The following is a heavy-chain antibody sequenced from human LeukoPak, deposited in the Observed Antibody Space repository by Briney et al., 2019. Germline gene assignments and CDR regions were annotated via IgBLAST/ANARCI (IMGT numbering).Heavy chain of an antibody. CDR1: GFTFSSYG. CDR2: IKQDGGEK. D-gene: IGHD2-15*01. V-gene: IGHV3-7*01. J-gene: IGHJ4*02. Sequence: PGGSLRLSCAASGFTFSSYGMSWVRQAPGKGLEWVANIKQDGGEKYYVDSVKGRFTISRDNAKNSLYLQMNSLRAEDTAVYYCARSAPYCSGGRCYGGGSYFDYWGQGTLVTVSS. CDR3: ARSAPYCSGGRCYGGGSYFDY.